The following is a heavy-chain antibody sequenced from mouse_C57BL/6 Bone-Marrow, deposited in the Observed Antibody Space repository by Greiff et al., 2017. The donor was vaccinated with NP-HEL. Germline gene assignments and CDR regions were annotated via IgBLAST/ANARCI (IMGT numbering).Heavy chain of an antibody. V-gene: IGHV1-62-2*01. D-gene: IGHD1-1*01. CDR1: GYTFTEYT. CDR2: FYPGSGSI. CDR3: ARHERDYYGSSYLFAY. J-gene: IGHJ3*01. Sequence: VKLVESGAELVKPGASVKLSCKASGYTFTEYTIHWVKQRSGQGLEWIGWFYPGSGSIKYNEKFKVKATLTADKSSSTVYMELSRLTSEDSAVYFCARHERDYYGSSYLFAYWGQGTLVTVSA.